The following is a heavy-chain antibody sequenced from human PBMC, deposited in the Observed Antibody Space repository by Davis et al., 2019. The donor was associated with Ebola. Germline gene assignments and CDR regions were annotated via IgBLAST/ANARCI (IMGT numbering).Heavy chain of an antibody. CDR1: GGSISSSSYY. Sequence: MPSETLSLTCTVSGGSISSSSYYWGWIRQPPGKGLEWIGCIYYSGSTYYNPSLKSRVTISVDTSKNQFSLKLSSVTAADTAVYYCASPARGVNPYYYYGMDVWGQGTTVTVSS. D-gene: IGHD1-14*01. CDR3: ASPARGVNPYYYYGMDV. CDR2: IYYSGST. V-gene: IGHV4-39*01. J-gene: IGHJ6*02.